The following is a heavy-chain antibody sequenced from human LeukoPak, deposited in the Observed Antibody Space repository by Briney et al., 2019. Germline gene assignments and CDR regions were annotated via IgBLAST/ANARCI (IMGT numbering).Heavy chain of an antibody. CDR3: ARGNDFWMDYYYMDV. V-gene: IGHV1-8*01. J-gene: IGHJ6*03. D-gene: IGHD3-3*01. Sequence: ASEKVSCKASGYTFTSYDIYWVRQATGQGLEWMGWMNPNSDNTGYAQKFQGRVTMTRNTSISTAYMELSSLRSKDTAVYYCARGNDFWMDYYYMDVWGKGTTVTVSS. CDR2: MNPNSDNT. CDR1: GYTFTSYD.